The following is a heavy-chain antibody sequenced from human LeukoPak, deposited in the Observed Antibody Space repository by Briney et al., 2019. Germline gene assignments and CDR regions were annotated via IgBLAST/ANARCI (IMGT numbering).Heavy chain of an antibody. J-gene: IGHJ4*02. CDR2: IIPIFGTA. Sequence: GASVKVSCKASGGTFSSYAISWVRQAPGQGLEWMGGIIPIFGTANYAQKFQGRVTITTDESTSTAYMELSSLRSEDTAVYYCARGRNLKYYDFWSGYYTGPGYFDYWGQETLVTVSS. V-gene: IGHV1-69*05. CDR3: ARGRNLKYYDFWSGYYTGPGYFDY. CDR1: GGTFSSYA. D-gene: IGHD3-3*01.